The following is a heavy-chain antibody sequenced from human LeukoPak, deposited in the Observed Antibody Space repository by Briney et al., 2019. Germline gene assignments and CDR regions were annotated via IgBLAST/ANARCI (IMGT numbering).Heavy chain of an antibody. D-gene: IGHD3-10*01. Sequence: PGRSLRLSCAASGFAFSTYGMHWVRQAPGKGLEWVAVISYDGSNKYYADSVKGRFTISRDNSKNTLYLQMSSLRAEATAVYYCAKDRGVAHDPGSLGFDYWGQGTLVTVSS. J-gene: IGHJ4*02. CDR3: AKDRGVAHDPGSLGFDY. CDR2: ISYDGSNK. CDR1: GFAFSTYG. V-gene: IGHV3-30*18.